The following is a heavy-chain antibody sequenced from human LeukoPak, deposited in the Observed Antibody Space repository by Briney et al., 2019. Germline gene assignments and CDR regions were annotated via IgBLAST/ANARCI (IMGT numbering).Heavy chain of an antibody. CDR1: GGSISSSSYY. V-gene: IGHV4-39*01. J-gene: IGHJ4*02. D-gene: IGHD6-19*01. CDR2: IYYSGST. CDR3: ASRYSSGLFDY. Sequence: PSETLSLTCTVSGGSISSSSYYWGWIRQPPGKGLEWIGSIYYSGSTYYNPSLKSRVTISVDTSKNQFSLKLSSVTAADTAVYYCASRYSSGLFDYWGQGTLVTVSS.